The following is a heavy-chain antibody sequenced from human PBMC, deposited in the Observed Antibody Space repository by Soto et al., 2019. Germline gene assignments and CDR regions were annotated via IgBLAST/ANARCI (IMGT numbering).Heavy chain of an antibody. CDR1: GDSISSGYD. V-gene: IGHV4-38-2*01. J-gene: IGHJ5*02. D-gene: IGHD3-16*01. Sequence: SETLSLTCAVSGDSISSGYDGGSIRQPPGKGLEWIGSIYHSGSTYYNPSLKSRVTISVDTSKNQFSLKLSSVTAADTAVYYCAGYYDYVWGSPPPNWFDPSGQGTLVTVHS. CDR3: AGYYDYVWGSPPPNWFDP. CDR2: IYHSGST.